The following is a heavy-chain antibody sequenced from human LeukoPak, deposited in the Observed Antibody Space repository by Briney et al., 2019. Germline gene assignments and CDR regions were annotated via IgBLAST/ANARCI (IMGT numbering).Heavy chain of an antibody. V-gene: IGHV3-23*01. J-gene: IGHJ4*02. D-gene: IGHD6-13*01. Sequence: GGSLRLSCAASGFTFSSYAMSWLRQAPGKGLEWVSAISGSGGSTHYADSVKGRFTISRDNSKNTLYLQMNSLRAEDTAVYYCADSSWYEIYYFDYWGQGTLVTVSS. CDR2: ISGSGGST. CDR3: ADSSWYEIYYFDY. CDR1: GFTFSSYA.